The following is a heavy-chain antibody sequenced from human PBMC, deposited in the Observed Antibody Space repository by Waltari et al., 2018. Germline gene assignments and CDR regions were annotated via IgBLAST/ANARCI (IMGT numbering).Heavy chain of an antibody. CDR2: IYVGGTT. CDR3: ARETRHGDWFDP. J-gene: IGHJ5*02. Sequence: QVQLHESGPGLVQPSETLSPACSVSGDSCVRNYWSWIRQSAGKGMEWIGRIYVGGTTNYNPALSGRVSMSVDMSKNQIFLKIMSVTAADTGVYYCARETRHGDWFDPWGQGTLVTVSS. D-gene: IGHD3-16*01. CDR1: GDSCVRNY. V-gene: IGHV4-4*07.